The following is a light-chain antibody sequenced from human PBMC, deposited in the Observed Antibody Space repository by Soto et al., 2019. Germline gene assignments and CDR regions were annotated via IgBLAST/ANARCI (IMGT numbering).Light chain of an antibody. Sequence: QSVLTQPPSASGTPGQRVTISCSGSGSNIGSNYVYWYQQLPGTAPKLLIYRNNQRPSGVPDRFSGSKSGTSASLAISGLRSEDEADYYCAAWDDSLSAHVVFGGGPKLTVL. J-gene: IGLJ2*01. V-gene: IGLV1-47*01. CDR1: GSNIGSNY. CDR3: AAWDDSLSAHVV. CDR2: RNN.